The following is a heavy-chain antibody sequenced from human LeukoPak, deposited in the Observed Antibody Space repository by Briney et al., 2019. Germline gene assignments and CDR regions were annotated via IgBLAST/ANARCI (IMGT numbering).Heavy chain of an antibody. CDR1: GFTFDDYA. D-gene: IGHD5-12*01. CDR2: ISWNSGSI. Sequence: GGSLRLSCAASGFTFDDYAMHWVRQAPGKGLEWVSGISWNSGSIGYADSVKGRFTTSRDNAKNSLYLQMNSLRAEDTALYYCAKDQAPDIVATVTFDYWGQGTLVTVSS. J-gene: IGHJ4*02. V-gene: IGHV3-9*01. CDR3: AKDQAPDIVATVTFDY.